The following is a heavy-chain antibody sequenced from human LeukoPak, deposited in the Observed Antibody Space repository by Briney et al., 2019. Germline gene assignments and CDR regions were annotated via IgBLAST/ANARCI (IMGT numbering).Heavy chain of an antibody. CDR1: GYTFTRYY. D-gene: IGHD1-14*01. V-gene: IGHV1-2*04. J-gene: IGHJ3*02. CDR2: INPNTGDT. CDR3: ARGTLTAPCSAFDI. Sequence: ASVKVSCKASGYTFTRYYMHWVRQAPGQGLEWMGRINPNTGDTNSARKFQGWVTMTRDTSISTAYMELSRLRSDDTAVYYCARGTLTAPCSAFDIWGQGTMVTVSS.